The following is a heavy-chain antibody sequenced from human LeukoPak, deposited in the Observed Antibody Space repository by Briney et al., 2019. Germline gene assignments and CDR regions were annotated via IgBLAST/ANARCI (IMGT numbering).Heavy chain of an antibody. CDR2: INHSGST. CDR3: ARVVQVAPRGWFDP. V-gene: IGHV4-34*01. D-gene: IGHD3-10*01. CDR1: GGSFSGYY. Sequence: SETLSLNRAVYGGSFSGYYWSWIRQPPGKGLEWIGEINHSGSTNYNPSLKSRVTISVDTSKNQFSLKLSSVTAADTAVYYCARVVQVAPRGWFDPWGQGTLVTVSS. J-gene: IGHJ5*02.